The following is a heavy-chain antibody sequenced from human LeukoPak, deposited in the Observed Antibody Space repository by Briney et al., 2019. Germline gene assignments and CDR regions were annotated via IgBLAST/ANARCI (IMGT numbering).Heavy chain of an antibody. CDR2: IYYSGST. CDR1: GASISSSTDY. J-gene: IGHJ3*02. Sequence: SETLSLTCTVSGASISSSTDYWGWIRQPPGKGLEWIGSIYYSGSTYYNPSLKSRVTISVDTSKNQFSLKLSSVTAADTAVYYCATGGYSYGYVRVLDDAFDIWGQGTMVTVSS. V-gene: IGHV4-39*07. D-gene: IGHD5-18*01. CDR3: ATGGYSYGYVRVLDDAFDI.